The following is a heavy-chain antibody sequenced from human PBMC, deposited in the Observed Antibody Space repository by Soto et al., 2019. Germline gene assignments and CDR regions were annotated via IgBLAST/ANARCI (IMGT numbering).Heavy chain of an antibody. CDR1: GFTFSSYA. D-gene: IGHD5-12*01. V-gene: IGHV3-30-3*01. CDR2: ISYDGSNK. Sequence: GGSLRLSCAASGFTFSSYAMHWVRQAPGKGLEWVAVISYDGSNKYYADSAKGRFTISRDNSKNTLYLQMNSLRAEDTAVYYCAREVGVAPYYGMDVWGQGTTVTVSS. J-gene: IGHJ6*02. CDR3: AREVGVAPYYGMDV.